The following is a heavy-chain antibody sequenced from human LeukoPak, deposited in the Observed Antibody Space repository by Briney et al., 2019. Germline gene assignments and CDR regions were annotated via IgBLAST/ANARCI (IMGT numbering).Heavy chain of an antibody. CDR3: ARDEPLIAAAGSPLDY. Sequence: PGRSLRLSCAASGFTFSSYAMHWVRQAPGKGLEWVAVISYDGSNKYYADSVKGGFTISRDNSKNTLYLQMNSLRAEDTAVYYCARDEPLIAAAGSPLDYWGQGTLVTVSS. J-gene: IGHJ4*02. D-gene: IGHD6-13*01. CDR2: ISYDGSNK. CDR1: GFTFSSYA. V-gene: IGHV3-30*04.